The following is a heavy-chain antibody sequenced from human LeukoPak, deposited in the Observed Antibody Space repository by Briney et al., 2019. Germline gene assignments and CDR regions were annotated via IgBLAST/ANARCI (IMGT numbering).Heavy chain of an antibody. CDR2: IKEDGSER. D-gene: IGHD3-22*01. V-gene: IGHV3-7*03. CDR3: AKGPLVVEYSLGNWFDP. Sequence: GGSLTLSCEGSAFIFSGHWMNWVRQTPGKGLEWVASIKEDGSERQYVDSVKGRFSISRDNTKGSLFLQLNSLRAEDTAVYYCAKGPLVVEYSLGNWFDPWGQGTLVTVSS. CDR1: AFIFSGHW. J-gene: IGHJ5*02.